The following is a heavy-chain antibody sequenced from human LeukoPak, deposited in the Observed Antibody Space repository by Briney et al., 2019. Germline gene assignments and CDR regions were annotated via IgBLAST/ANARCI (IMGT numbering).Heavy chain of an antibody. D-gene: IGHD3-3*01. V-gene: IGHV4-59*01. Sequence: SETLSLTCTVSGGSISSYYWSWIRQPPGKGLEWIGYIYYSGSTNYNPPLKSRVTISVDTSKNQFSLKLSSVTAADTAVYYCARDRGRSARGRWFDPWGQGTLVTVSS. CDR3: ARDRGRSARGRWFDP. CDR2: IYYSGST. CDR1: GGSISSYY. J-gene: IGHJ5*02.